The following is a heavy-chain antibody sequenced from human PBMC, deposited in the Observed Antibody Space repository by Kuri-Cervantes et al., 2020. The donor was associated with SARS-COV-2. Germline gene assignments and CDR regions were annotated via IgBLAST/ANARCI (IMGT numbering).Heavy chain of an antibody. CDR3: ARAAGEGPIYYYYMDV. V-gene: IGHV3-21*01. CDR1: GFTFSGYT. CDR2: ISGSGSYI. Sequence: GGSLRLSCVATGFTFSGYTMNWVRQAPGKALQWVSSISGSGSYIYYADSVKGRFTVSRDSAKSSLYLQMNSLRGEDTAVYYCARAAGEGPIYYYYMDVWGKGTTVTVSS. D-gene: IGHD2-21*01. J-gene: IGHJ6*03.